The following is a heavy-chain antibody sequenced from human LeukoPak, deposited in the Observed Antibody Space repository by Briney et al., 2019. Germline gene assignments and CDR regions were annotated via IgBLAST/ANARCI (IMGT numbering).Heavy chain of an antibody. CDR3: AREVRGGIAAYYFDY. D-gene: IGHD6-25*01. J-gene: IGHJ4*02. CDR2: SIPILGIA. Sequence: SVKVSCKASGGTFSSYTISWVRQAPGQGVEGMGGSIPILGIANYAQKVQGRVTITADKYKSTAYMELSSLRSEDPAVSYCAREVRGGIAAYYFDYWGQGTLVTVSS. CDR1: GGTFSSYT. V-gene: IGHV1-69*10.